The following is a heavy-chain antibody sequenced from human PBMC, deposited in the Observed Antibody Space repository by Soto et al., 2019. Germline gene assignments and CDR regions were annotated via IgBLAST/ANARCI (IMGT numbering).Heavy chain of an antibody. D-gene: IGHD2-15*01. CDR2: IYYSGST. Sequence: SETLDLTCTVSGGSISSYYLSWIRQPPGKGLEWIGYIYYSGSTNYNPSLKSRVTISVDTSKNQFSLELSSVTAADTAVYYCASRYCSGGSCYLDAFDIWGQGTMVTV. J-gene: IGHJ3*02. V-gene: IGHV4-59*01. CDR1: GGSISSYY. CDR3: ASRYCSGGSCYLDAFDI.